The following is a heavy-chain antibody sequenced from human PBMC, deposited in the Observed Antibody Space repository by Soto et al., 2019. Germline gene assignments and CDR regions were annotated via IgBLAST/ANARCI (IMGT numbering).Heavy chain of an antibody. CDR1: GYTFTGYG. CDR2: ISAYNGNT. J-gene: IGHJ6*03. V-gene: IGHV1-18*01. Sequence: ASVNLSCEAFGYTFTGYGISWVRQAPGQGLEWMGWISAYNGNTNYAQKLQGRVTMTTDTSTSTAYMELRSLRSDDTAVYYCARDYYDFWSGYYPGDNYYYYYMDVWGKGTTVTVSS. D-gene: IGHD3-3*01. CDR3: ARDYYDFWSGYYPGDNYYYYYMDV.